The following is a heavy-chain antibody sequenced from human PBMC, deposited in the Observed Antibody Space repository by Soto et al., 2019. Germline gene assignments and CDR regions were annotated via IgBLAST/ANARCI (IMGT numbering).Heavy chain of an antibody. CDR2: ISYDGSNK. D-gene: IGHD6-6*01. CDR1: GFTFSSYG. V-gene: IGHV3-30*18. Sequence: GGSLRLSCAASGFTFSSYGMHWVRQAPGKGLEWVAVISYDGSNKYYADSVKGRFTISRDNSKNTLYLQMNSLRAEDTAVYYCAKNKYSSSFGIYYYYYGMDVWGQGTTVT. CDR3: AKNKYSSSFGIYYYYYGMDV. J-gene: IGHJ6*02.